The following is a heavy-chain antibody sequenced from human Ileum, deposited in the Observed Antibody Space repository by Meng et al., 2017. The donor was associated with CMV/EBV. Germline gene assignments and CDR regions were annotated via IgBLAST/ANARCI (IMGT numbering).Heavy chain of an antibody. CDR2: ISWNSGRI. D-gene: IGHD2-15*01. V-gene: IGHV3-9*01. J-gene: IGHJ6*02. CDR1: GFTFHDYA. Sequence: GGSLRLSCEASGFTFHDYAMHWVRQGPGKGLEGVSGISWNSGRISYADSVQGRFTISRDNAKNYLYLQMNSLRAEDTALYYCAKVLKHYTDYYQYGMDAWGQGTTVTVSS. CDR3: AKVLKHYTDYYQYGMDA.